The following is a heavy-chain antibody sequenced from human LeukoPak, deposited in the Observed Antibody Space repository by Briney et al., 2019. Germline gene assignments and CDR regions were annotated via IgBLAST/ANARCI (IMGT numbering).Heavy chain of an antibody. CDR1: GYTFTSYY. D-gene: IGHD4-17*01. V-gene: IGHV1-46*01. Sequence: ASVKVSCKASGYTFTSYYMHWVRQAPGQGLEWMGIINPSGGSTSYAQKFQGRVTMTRDTSTSTAYMELSSLRSDDTAVYYCAREGEPTVTSYYYYYYMDVWGKGTTVTVSS. CDR3: AREGEPTVTSYYYYYYMDV. J-gene: IGHJ6*03. CDR2: INPSGGST.